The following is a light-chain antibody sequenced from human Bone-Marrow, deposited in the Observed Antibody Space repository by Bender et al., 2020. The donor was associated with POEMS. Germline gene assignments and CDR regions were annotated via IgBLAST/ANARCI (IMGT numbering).Light chain of an antibody. Sequence: QSVLTQPPSASGTPGQRVTISCSGSSSKFGSYPVNWYQQLPGAAPKLVIFNNSQRPSGVPDRFSGSNSGTSASLANSGLLSDDEADFYCATWDDSLNGWVFGRGTKLTVL. CDR2: NNS. J-gene: IGLJ3*02. V-gene: IGLV1-44*01. CDR1: SSKFGSYP. CDR3: ATWDDSLNGWV.